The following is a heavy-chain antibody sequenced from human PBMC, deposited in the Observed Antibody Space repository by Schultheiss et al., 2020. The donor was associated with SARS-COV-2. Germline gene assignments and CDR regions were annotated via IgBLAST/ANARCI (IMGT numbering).Heavy chain of an antibody. D-gene: IGHD7-27*01. CDR2: IYHSGST. J-gene: IGHJ4*02. CDR1: GGSISSYY. CDR3: ARAYPGEPFDY. Sequence: SETLSLTCTVSGGSISSYYWGWIRQPPGKGLEWIGSIYHSGSTYYNPSLKSRVTISVDTSKNQFSLKLSSVTAADTAVYYCARAYPGEPFDYWGQGTLVTVSS. V-gene: IGHV4-39*07.